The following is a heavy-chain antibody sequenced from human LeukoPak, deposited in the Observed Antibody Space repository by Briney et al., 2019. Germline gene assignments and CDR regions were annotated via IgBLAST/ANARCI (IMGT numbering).Heavy chain of an antibody. J-gene: IGHJ4*02. Sequence: GASVKVSCKASGYTFTGYYMHWVRQAPGQGLEWMGWINPNSGGTNYAQKFQGRVTMTRDTSISTAYMELSRLRSDDTAVYYCARGEPAAAIRLHDYWGQGTLVTVSS. V-gene: IGHV1-2*02. D-gene: IGHD2-2*01. CDR1: GYTFTGYY. CDR2: INPNSGGT. CDR3: ARGEPAAAIRLHDY.